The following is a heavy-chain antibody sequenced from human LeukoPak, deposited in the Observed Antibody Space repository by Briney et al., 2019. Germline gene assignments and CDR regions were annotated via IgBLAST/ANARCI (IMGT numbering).Heavy chain of an antibody. CDR2: IKQDGGEK. D-gene: IGHD2-21*02. V-gene: IGHV3-7*01. J-gene: IGHJ1*01. CDR3: AKGPPVVVTVILAEYFQH. Sequence: GGSLTLSCAASGFTFSEYWMAWVRQAPGKGLEWVANIKQDGGEKYYADSVKGRFTISRDNSKNTLYLQMNSLRAEDTAVYYCAKGPPVVVTVILAEYFQHWGQGTLVTVSS. CDR1: GFTFSEYW.